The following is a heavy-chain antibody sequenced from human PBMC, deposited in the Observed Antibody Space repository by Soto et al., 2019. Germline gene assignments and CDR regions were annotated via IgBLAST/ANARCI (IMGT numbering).Heavy chain of an antibody. CDR3: ARGHRFSDWCDP. Sequence: SETLSLTCTVSGGAINSYYWTWIRQPAGKGLEWIGRIYSSGSTKYNPSLQSRVTMSLDTSKNQFSLRLTSVTAADTAVYYCARGHRFSDWCDPWGQGTLVTVS. V-gene: IGHV4-4*07. CDR2: IYSSGST. CDR1: GGAINSYY. D-gene: IGHD3-3*01. J-gene: IGHJ5*02.